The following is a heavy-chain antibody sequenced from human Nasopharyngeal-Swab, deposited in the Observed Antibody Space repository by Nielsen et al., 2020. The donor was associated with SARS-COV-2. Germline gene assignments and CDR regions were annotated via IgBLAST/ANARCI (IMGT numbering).Heavy chain of an antibody. D-gene: IGHD4-17*01. Sequence: GSLKISCAASGFTFSSYEMNWVRQAPGKGLEWVSYISSSGSTIYYADSVKGRFTISRDNAKNSLYLQMNSLRAEDTAVYYCARDYGDYERMQYYYYYGMDVWGQGTTVTVSS. CDR2: ISSSGSTI. V-gene: IGHV3-48*03. J-gene: IGHJ6*02. CDR1: GFTFSSYE. CDR3: ARDYGDYERMQYYYYYGMDV.